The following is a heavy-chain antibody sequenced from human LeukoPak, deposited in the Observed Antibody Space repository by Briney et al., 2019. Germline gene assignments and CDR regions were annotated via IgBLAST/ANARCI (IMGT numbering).Heavy chain of an antibody. Sequence: GGSLRLSCAASGFTVSSNYMSWVRQAPGKGLEWVSVIYSGGSTYYADSVKGRFTISRDNSKNTLYLQMNSLRAEDTAVYYCASGSYDSSGYPLGYWGQGTLVTVSS. CDR2: IYSGGST. CDR3: ASGSYDSSGYPLGY. CDR1: GFTVSSNY. V-gene: IGHV3-66*01. D-gene: IGHD3-22*01. J-gene: IGHJ4*02.